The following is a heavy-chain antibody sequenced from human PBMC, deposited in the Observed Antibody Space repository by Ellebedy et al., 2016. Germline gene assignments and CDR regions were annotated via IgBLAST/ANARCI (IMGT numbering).Heavy chain of an antibody. Sequence: GESLKISCAASGFTFSTYSMNWVRQAPGKGLEWVSYISSSSITIYYADSVKGRFTISRDKAKNSLYLQMNSLRAEDTAVYYCGRQNYYYYMDVWGKGTTVTVSS. CDR1: GFTFSTYS. V-gene: IGHV3-48*01. CDR2: ISSSSITI. CDR3: GRQNYYYYMDV. J-gene: IGHJ6*03.